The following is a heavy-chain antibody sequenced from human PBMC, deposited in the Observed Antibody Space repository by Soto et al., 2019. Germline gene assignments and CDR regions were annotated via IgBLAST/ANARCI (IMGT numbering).Heavy chain of an antibody. V-gene: IGHV1-8*01. CDR2: MNPNSGNT. CDR1: GYTFTSYD. J-gene: IGHJ5*02. D-gene: IGHD3-16*01. CDR3: ARERGGWFDP. Sequence: QVQLVQSGAEVKKPGASVKVSCKASGYTFTSYDINWVRQATGQGLEWMGWMNPNSGNTAYAQKCXGXAXMXRNTSISTAYMELSSLRSEDTAVYYCARERGGWFDPWGQATLVTVSS.